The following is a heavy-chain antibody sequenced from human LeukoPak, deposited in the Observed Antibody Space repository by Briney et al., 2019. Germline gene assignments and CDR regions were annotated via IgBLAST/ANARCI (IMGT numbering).Heavy chain of an antibody. V-gene: IGHV1-2*02. D-gene: IGHD1-14*01. CDR3: VRGSAGNHLFDY. CDR2: INPNSGGT. CDR1: GYTFTGYY. J-gene: IGHJ4*02. Sequence: ASVKVSCKASGYTFTGYYMHWVRQAPGQGLEWMGWINPNSGGTNYAQKFQGRVTMTRDTSISTAYMELRSLRSDDTAVYYCVRGSAGNHLFDYWGQGTLVTVSS.